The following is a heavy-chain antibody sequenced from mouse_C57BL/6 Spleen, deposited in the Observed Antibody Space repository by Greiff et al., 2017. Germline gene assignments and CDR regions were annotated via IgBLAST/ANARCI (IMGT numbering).Heavy chain of an antibody. V-gene: IGHV1-15*01. Sequence: VQLVESGAELVRPGASVTLSCKASGYTFTDYEMHWVKQTPVHGLEWIGAIDPETGGTAYNQKFKGKAILTADKSSSTAYMELRSLTSEDSAVYYCTRGVKGDAMDYWGQGTSVSVSS. CDR3: TRGVKGDAMDY. J-gene: IGHJ4*01. CDR1: GYTFTDYE. CDR2: IDPETGGT.